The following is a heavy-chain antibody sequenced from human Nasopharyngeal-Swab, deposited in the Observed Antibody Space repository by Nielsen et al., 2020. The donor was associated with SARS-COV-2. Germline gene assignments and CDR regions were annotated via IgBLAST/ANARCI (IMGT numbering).Heavy chain of an antibody. CDR3: ARESCSEGNCYWGDYFDS. Sequence: GESLKISCAASGFTFGDYGMTWVRQAPGKGLEWLGFTRSKRFGGTTEYAASVTGRFTISRDDSKSIAYLRINSLQAEDTAVYSCARESCSEGNCYWGDYFDSWGQGTLVTVSS. J-gene: IGHJ4*02. D-gene: IGHD2-15*01. V-gene: IGHV3-49*04. CDR2: TRSKRFGGTT. CDR1: GFTFGDYG.